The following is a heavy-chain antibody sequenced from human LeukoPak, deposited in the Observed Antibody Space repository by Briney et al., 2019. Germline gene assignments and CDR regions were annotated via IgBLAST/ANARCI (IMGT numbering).Heavy chain of an antibody. D-gene: IGHD5-18*01. Sequence: GGSLRLSCAASGFTFSTYSMNWVRQAPGKGLEWVSYISSSSGTIYYADSVKGRFTISRDNAKNSLYLQMNSLRPEDTDVYYCAREDTAMGARYYFDYWGQGTLVTVSS. CDR1: GFTFSTYS. J-gene: IGHJ4*02. V-gene: IGHV3-48*04. CDR2: ISSSSGTI. CDR3: AREDTAMGARYYFDY.